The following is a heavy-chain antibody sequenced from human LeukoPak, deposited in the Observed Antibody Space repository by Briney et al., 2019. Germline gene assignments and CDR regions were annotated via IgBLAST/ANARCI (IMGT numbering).Heavy chain of an antibody. CDR1: GGSISSSSYY. Sequence: PSETLSLTCTVSGGSISSSSYYWGWIRQPPGKGLEWIGSIYYSGSTYYNPSLKSRVTISVDTSKNQFSLKLSSVTAADTAVYYCASSVAGTSLDYWGQGTLVTVSS. CDR2: IYYSGST. CDR3: ASSVAGTSLDY. V-gene: IGHV4-39*01. J-gene: IGHJ4*02. D-gene: IGHD6-19*01.